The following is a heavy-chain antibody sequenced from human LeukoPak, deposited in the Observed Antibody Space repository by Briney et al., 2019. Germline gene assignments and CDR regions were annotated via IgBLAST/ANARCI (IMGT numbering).Heavy chain of an antibody. V-gene: IGHV4-61*01. J-gene: IGHJ4*02. D-gene: IGHD3-22*01. CDR2: IYYSGST. CDR1: GGSVSSGSYY. CDR3: ARVNYYDSSGGEYYFDY. Sequence: SETLSLTCTVSGGSVSSGSYYWSWIRQPPGKGLEWIGYIYYSGSTNSNPSLTSRVTISIDTSKTQFSLKLSSVTAADTAVYYCARVNYYDSSGGEYYFDYWGQGTLVTVSS.